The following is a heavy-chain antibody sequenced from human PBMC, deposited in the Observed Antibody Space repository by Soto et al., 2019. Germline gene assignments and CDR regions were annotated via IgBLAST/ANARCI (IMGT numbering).Heavy chain of an antibody. J-gene: IGHJ3*02. CDR2: INPDGSAK. V-gene: IGHV3-7*01. D-gene: IGHD4-4*01. CDR1: GFTFSSYW. CDR3: AKPRTSNVAFHI. Sequence: EVQLVESGGGLVQPGGSLRLSCAASGFTFSSYWMTWVLQVPGKGLEWVAYINPDGSAKSSVTSVKGRFTFSRDNAKNSLYLQMNSLTAEDTAVYYCAKPRTSNVAFHIWGQGTMFTVSS.